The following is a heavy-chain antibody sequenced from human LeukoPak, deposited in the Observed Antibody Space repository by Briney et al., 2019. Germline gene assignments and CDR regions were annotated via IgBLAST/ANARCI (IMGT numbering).Heavy chain of an antibody. CDR2: IRSSSSHT. CDR3: ARVRYSSSWCYFDY. CDR1: GSTFSDYY. Sequence: GGSLRLSCAASGSTFSDYYMSWIRQAPGKGLEWVSYIRSSSSHTNYADSVKGRLTISRDNAKNSLYLQMNSLRAEDTAVYYCARVRYSSSWCYFDYWGQGTLVTVSS. V-gene: IGHV3-11*06. D-gene: IGHD6-13*01. J-gene: IGHJ4*02.